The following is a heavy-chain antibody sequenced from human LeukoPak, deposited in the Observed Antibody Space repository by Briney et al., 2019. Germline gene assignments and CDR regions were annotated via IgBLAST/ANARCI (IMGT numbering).Heavy chain of an antibody. CDR3: AREGYSGYEYYFDY. CDR2: IIPIFGKA. CDR1: GGTFSSYA. J-gene: IGHJ4*02. V-gene: IGHV1-69*13. D-gene: IGHD5-12*01. Sequence: SVKVPCKASGGTFSSYAISWVRQAPGQGLEWMGGIIPIFGKANYAQKFQGRVTITADESTSTAYMALNSLRSEDTAVYYCAREGYSGYEYYFDYWGQGTLVTVSS.